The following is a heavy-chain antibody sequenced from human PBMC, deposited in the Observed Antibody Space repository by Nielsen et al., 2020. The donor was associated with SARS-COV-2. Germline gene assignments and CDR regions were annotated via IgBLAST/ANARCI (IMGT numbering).Heavy chain of an antibody. D-gene: IGHD6-13*01. J-gene: IGHJ6*02. CDR2: ISSSSSSYI. V-gene: IGHV3-21*01. CDR3: ATHPPRGQQLVLKYYYYYYGMDV. Sequence: WIRQPPGKGLEWVSSISSSSSSYIYYADSVKGRFTISRDNAKNSLYLQMNSLRAEDTAVYYCATHPPRGQQLVLKYYYYYYGMDVWGQGTTVTVSS.